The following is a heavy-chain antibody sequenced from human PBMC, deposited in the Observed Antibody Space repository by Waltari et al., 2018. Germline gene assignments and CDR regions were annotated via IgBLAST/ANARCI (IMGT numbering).Heavy chain of an antibody. V-gene: IGHV4-4*02. J-gene: IGHJ4*02. CDR3: ARGFGTETFYGAHFDS. CDR1: GGPITGSNW. Sequence: QVQLQESGPGLVEPSGTLSLTCTVSGGPITGSNWWSWVRQPPEKGLEWIGEVYHSEATTYNPSLKSRLTISLDKSKTRFSLTLTSVTAADTAVYYCARGFGTETFYGAHFDSWGQGALVTVSS. D-gene: IGHD4-17*01. CDR2: VYHSEAT.